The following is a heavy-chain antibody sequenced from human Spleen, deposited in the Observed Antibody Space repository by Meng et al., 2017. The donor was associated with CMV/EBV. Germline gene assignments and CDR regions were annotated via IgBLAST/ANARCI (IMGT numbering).Heavy chain of an antibody. D-gene: IGHD3-3*02. Sequence: GGSLRLPCKASEYSFSNYWIGWVRQMPGKGLEWMGIIYPGDSDSSYSPSFQGQVTISADKSISTDYLQWSSLKASDTAIYYCATTFSKDYYYAMDVWGQGTTVTVSS. CDR1: EYSFSNYW. V-gene: IGHV5-51*01. CDR2: IYPGDSDS. J-gene: IGHJ6*02. CDR3: ATTFSKDYYYAMDV.